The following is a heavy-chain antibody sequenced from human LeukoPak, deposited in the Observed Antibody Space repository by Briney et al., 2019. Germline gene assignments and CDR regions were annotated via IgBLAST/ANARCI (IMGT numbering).Heavy chain of an antibody. V-gene: IGHV1-46*01. CDR3: ARLNSGYDTGGWSYFDY. CDR2: INPSGGST. D-gene: IGHD5-12*01. Sequence: GASVKVSCKASGYTSTSYYMHWVRQAPGQGLEWMGIINPSGGSTSYAQKFQGRVTMTRDMSTSTVYMELSSLRSEDTAVYYCARLNSGYDTGGWSYFDYWGQGTLVTVSS. J-gene: IGHJ4*02. CDR1: GYTSTSYY.